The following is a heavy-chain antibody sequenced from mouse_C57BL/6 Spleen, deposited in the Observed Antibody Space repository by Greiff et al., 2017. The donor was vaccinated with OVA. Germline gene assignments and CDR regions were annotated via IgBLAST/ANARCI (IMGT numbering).Heavy chain of an antibody. Sequence: EVKLVESGGGLVQPGGSMKLSCVASGFTFSNYWMNWVRQSPEKGLEWVAQIRLKSDNYATHYAESVKGRFTISRDDSKSSVYLQMNHLRAEDTGIYYCTRYYCSSYGYFDVWGTGTTVTVSS. CDR3: TRYYCSSYGYFDV. D-gene: IGHD1-1*01. CDR2: IRLKSDNYAT. V-gene: IGHV6-3*01. CDR1: GFTFSNYW. J-gene: IGHJ1*03.